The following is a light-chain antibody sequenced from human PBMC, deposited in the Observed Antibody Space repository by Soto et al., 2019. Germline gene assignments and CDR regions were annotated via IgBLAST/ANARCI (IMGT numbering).Light chain of an antibody. J-gene: IGKJ3*01. Sequence: EIVLRQSPATMSMSPGERATLSCRASQNIANFLVWYQQKPGQAPRLIIYDASKRATGIPARFSGSGSGTDFTLTISSLEPEDFGVYYCQQRYTLITFGPGTKVDIK. V-gene: IGKV3-11*01. CDR2: DAS. CDR3: QQRYTLIT. CDR1: QNIANF.